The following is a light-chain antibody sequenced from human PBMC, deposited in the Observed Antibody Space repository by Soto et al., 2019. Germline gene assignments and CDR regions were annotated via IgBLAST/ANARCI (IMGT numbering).Light chain of an antibody. CDR3: QQSYSTPLT. Sequence: DIQMTQSPSSLSASVGDRVTMTCRASQSISVYLNWYQQKPGKAPKLLIYAASSLQRGVPSKFSGGGSGTDFTLTISSPQPEDSATYYCQQSYSTPLTCGGGTKVEI. CDR2: AAS. CDR1: QSISVY. J-gene: IGKJ4*01. V-gene: IGKV1-39*01.